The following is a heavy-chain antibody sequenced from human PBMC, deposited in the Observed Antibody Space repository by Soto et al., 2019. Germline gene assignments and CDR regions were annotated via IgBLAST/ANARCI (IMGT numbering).Heavy chain of an antibody. Sequence: SVKVSCKASGGTFSSYAISWVRQAPGQGLEWMGGIIPIFGTANYAQKFQGRVTITADESTSTAYMELSSLRSEDTAAYYCARDGGSSSSHYYYGRDVWGQGTTVTVSS. CDR2: IIPIFGTA. D-gene: IGHD6-6*01. CDR1: GGTFSSYA. J-gene: IGHJ6*02. CDR3: ARDGGSSSSHYYYGRDV. V-gene: IGHV1-69*13.